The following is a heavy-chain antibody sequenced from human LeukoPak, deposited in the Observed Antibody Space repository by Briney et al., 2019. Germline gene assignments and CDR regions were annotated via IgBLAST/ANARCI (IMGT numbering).Heavy chain of an antibody. J-gene: IGHJ4*02. CDR2: INHSGST. Sequence: PSETLSLTCAVYGGSFSGYYWSWIRQPPGKGLEWIGEINHSGSTNYNPSLESRVTISVDTSKNQFSLKLSSVTPADTAVYYCASYDYWGQGTLVTVSS. V-gene: IGHV4-34*01. CDR1: GGSFSGYY. CDR3: ASYDY.